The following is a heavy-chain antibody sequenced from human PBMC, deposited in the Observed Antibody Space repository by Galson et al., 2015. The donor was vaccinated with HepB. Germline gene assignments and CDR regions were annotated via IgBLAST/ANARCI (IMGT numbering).Heavy chain of an antibody. Sequence: SLRLSCAASGFTVSSNYMSWVRQAPGKGLEWVSVIYSGGSTYYADSVKGRFTISRHNSKNTLYLQMNSLRAEDTAVYYCARVRRCMDPRSTSCYGPYYYYYYGMDVWGQGTTVTVSS. D-gene: IGHD2-2*01. CDR3: ARVRRCMDPRSTSCYGPYYYYYYGMDV. CDR2: IYSGGST. CDR1: GFTVSSNY. J-gene: IGHJ6*02. V-gene: IGHV3-53*04.